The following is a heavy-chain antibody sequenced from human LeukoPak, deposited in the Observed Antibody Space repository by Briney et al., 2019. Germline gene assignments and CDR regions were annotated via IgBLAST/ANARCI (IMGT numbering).Heavy chain of an antibody. J-gene: IGHJ4*02. V-gene: IGHV3-7*01. CDR2: IKQDGSEN. Sequence: ESLSLSCAASGVSFSDYCMSWVRQAPGKGLEWVANIKQDGSENYYVDSMKGRFTISRDNAKNSLYLQMNSLRVEDTAVYYGAAYMYWWSDLGYWGQGTLVTVSS. D-gene: IGHD2-8*02. CDR1: GVSFSDYC. CDR3: AAYMYWWSDLGY.